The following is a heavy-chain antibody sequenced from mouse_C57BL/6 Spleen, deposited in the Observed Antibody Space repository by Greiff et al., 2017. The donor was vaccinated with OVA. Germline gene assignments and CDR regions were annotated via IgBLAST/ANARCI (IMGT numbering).Heavy chain of an antibody. CDR3: ARIDSSGYYYAMDY. CDR1: GYAFSSSW. J-gene: IGHJ4*01. V-gene: IGHV1-82*01. D-gene: IGHD3-2*02. CDR2: IYPGDGDT. Sequence: VNVVESGPELVKPGASVKISCKASGYAFSSSWMNWVKQRPGKGLEWIGRIYPGDGDTNYNGKFKGKATLTADKSSSTAYMQLSSLTSEDSAVYFCARIDSSGYYYAMDYWGQGTSVTVSS.